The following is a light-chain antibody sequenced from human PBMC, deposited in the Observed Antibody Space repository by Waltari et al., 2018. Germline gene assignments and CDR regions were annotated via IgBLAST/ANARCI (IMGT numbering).Light chain of an antibody. CDR2: DVN. V-gene: IGLV2-11*01. CDR3: CSYGGSYTWV. J-gene: IGLJ3*02. Sequence: QSALTQFRSVSGSLGQSVTISCPGTSSDVGGYNYVSWYQQHPGKAPKPMIYDVNKRPSGVPDRFSGSKSGNTASLTISGLQAEDEAGYYCCSYGGSYTWVFGGGTELTVL. CDR1: SSDVGGYNY.